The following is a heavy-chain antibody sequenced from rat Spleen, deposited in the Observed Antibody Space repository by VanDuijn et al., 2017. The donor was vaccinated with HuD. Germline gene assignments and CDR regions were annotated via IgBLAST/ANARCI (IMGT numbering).Heavy chain of an antibody. V-gene: IGHV5-27*01. J-gene: IGHJ2*01. CDR2: ISAGGDST. D-gene: IGHD1-11*01. CDR1: GFTFSNYY. Sequence: EVQLVESGGGLVQPGRSLKLSCAASGFTFSNYYMAWVRQAPTKGLEWVAYISAGGDSTYYRDSVKGRFTISRDNAQNTLYLQMNSLRSEDTATYYCTRGEEAIGGYWGQGVMVTVSS. CDR3: TRGEEAIGGY.